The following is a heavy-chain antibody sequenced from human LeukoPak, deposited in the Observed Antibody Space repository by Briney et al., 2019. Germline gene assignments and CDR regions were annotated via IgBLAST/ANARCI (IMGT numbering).Heavy chain of an antibody. D-gene: IGHD2-21*02. CDR2: ISVRGDGT. CDR1: GFTFSTYA. CDR3: AKARGFAVVTAIDS. J-gene: IGHJ4*02. Sequence: GGSLRLSCAASGFTFSTYAMNWVRQAPGKGLEWVSVISVRGDGTFYADSVKGRFSISRDTPKSTLSLQMNSLRAEDTAVYYCAKARGFAVVTAIDSWGQGTLVTVSS. V-gene: IGHV3-23*01.